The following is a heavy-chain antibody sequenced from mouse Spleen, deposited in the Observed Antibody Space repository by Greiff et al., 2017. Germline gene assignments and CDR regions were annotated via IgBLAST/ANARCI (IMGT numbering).Heavy chain of an antibody. J-gene: IGHJ3*01. V-gene: IGHV5-12-1*01. CDR1: GFTFSSYY. CDR2: ISSGGGST. D-gene: IGHD1-1*01. CDR3: ARDYYGSSPFAY. Sequence: EVQLVESGGGLVKLGGSLKLSCAASGFTFSSYYMSWVRQTPEKRLEWVATISSGGGSTYYPDSVKGRFTISRDNAKNTLYLQMSSLNSEDTAVYYCARDYYGSSPFAYWGQGTLVTVSA.